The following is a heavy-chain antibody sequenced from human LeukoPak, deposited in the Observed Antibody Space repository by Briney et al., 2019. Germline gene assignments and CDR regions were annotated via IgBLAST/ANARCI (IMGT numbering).Heavy chain of an antibody. CDR2: IYYSGST. CDR3: ARGHALDAFDI. V-gene: IGHV4-30-4*01. CDR1: GGSISSGDYY. J-gene: IGHJ3*02. Sequence: PSETLSLTCTVSGGSISSGDYYWSWIRQPPGKGLEWIGYIYYSGSTYYNPSLKSRVTISVDTSKNQFSLKLSSVTAADTAVYYCARGHALDAFDIWGQGTMVTVSS.